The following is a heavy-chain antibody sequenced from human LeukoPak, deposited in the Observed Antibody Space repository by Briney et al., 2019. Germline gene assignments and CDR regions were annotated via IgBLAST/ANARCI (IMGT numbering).Heavy chain of an antibody. J-gene: IGHJ3*02. V-gene: IGHV6-1*01. CDR1: GDSVSSNSAA. CDR3: AGGGLVRGSLNSLTGFDI. D-gene: IGHD3-10*01. Sequence: SQTLSLTCAISGDSVSSNSAAWNWIRQSPSRGLEWLGRTYYRSKWYNDYAVSVKSRITINPDTAKNQFSLHLNSVTPDDTALYYCAGGGLVRGSLNSLTGFDIWGQGTMVTVSS. CDR2: TYYRSKWYN.